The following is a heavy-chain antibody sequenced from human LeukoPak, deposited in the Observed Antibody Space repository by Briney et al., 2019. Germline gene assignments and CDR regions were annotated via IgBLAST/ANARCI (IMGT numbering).Heavy chain of an antibody. CDR3: ARQAGRYCSGGSCYRDAFDI. V-gene: IGHV5-51*01. J-gene: IGHJ3*02. Sequence: GESLKISCKGSGYSFTSYWFGWVRQMPGKGLGWMGIFYPDGSDTRYSPSFQGRVTISADKSISTAYLHWSSLKASDTAMYYCARQAGRYCSGGSCYRDAFDIWGQGTMVTVSS. CDR1: GYSFTSYW. CDR2: FYPDGSDT. D-gene: IGHD2-15*01.